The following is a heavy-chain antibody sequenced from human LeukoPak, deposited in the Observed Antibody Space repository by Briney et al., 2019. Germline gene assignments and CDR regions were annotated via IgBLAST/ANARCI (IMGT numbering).Heavy chain of an antibody. CDR1: GDRVSSNSAA. Sequence: SQTLSLTCALSGDRVSSNSAAWNWIRQSPSRGLEWLGRTYYRSKWYNDYAVSVKSRITINPDTSKNQFSLQLNSVTPEDTAVYYCAREMDICSSTSCRYNWFDPWGQGTLVTVSS. CDR2: TYYRSKWYN. V-gene: IGHV6-1*01. CDR3: AREMDICSSTSCRYNWFDP. J-gene: IGHJ5*02. D-gene: IGHD2-2*01.